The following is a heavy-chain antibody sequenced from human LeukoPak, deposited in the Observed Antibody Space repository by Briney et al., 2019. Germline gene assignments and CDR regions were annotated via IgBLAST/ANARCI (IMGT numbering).Heavy chain of an antibody. CDR1: GGTFSSYA. Sequence: ASVKVSCKASGGTFSSYAISWVRQAPGQGLEWMGRIIPILGIANYAQKLQGRVTITADKSTSTAYMELSSLRSEDTAVYYCAGTSSSSSGFYFDYWGQGTLVTVSS. CDR3: AGTSSSSSGFYFDY. V-gene: IGHV1-69*04. D-gene: IGHD6-19*01. CDR2: IIPILGIA. J-gene: IGHJ4*02.